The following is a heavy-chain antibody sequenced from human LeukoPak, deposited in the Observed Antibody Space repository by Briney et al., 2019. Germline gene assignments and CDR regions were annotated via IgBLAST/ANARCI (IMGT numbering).Heavy chain of an antibody. D-gene: IGHD5-18*01. Sequence: GSLRLSCAASGFTFSSHWMNWARQAPGKGLERVASINPDGNKKYSADSVKGRFTISRDNAENSLYLQMNSLRVEDTAFYYCARDLAYSRLDYWGQGMLVTVSS. CDR1: GFTFSSHW. CDR2: INPDGNKK. J-gene: IGHJ4*02. V-gene: IGHV3-7*01. CDR3: ARDLAYSRLDY.